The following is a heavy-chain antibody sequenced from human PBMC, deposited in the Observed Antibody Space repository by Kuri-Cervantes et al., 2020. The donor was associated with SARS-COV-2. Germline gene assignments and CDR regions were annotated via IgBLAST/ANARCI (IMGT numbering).Heavy chain of an antibody. Sequence: GESLKISCAASGFTFSSYSMNWVRQAPGKGLEWVSYISGSSSTIYYADSVKGRFTISRDNAKNSLYLQMNSLRAEDTAVYYCASPEVAIRGWGQGTLVTVSS. V-gene: IGHV3-48*01. CDR1: GFTFSSYS. D-gene: IGHD2-2*02. CDR3: ASPEVAIRG. CDR2: ISGSSSTI. J-gene: IGHJ4*02.